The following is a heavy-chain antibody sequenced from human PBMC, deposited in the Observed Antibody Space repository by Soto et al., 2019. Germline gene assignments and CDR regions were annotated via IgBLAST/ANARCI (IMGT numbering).Heavy chain of an antibody. CDR2: SSNSGTFS. D-gene: IGHD1-1*01. V-gene: IGHV3-11*06. J-gene: IGHJ4*02. Sequence: GGSLRLSCEGSGFTFSDYYISWIRQAPGRGLEWISYSSNSGTFSRYADSVKGRFSISRDNTKNLLYLQMNSLRAEDTAVYYCARSGDNYNRLDYWGQGTPVTVSS. CDR1: GFTFSDYY. CDR3: ARSGDNYNRLDY.